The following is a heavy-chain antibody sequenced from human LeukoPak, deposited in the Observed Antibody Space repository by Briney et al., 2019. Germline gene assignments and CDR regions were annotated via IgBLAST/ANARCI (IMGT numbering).Heavy chain of an antibody. J-gene: IGHJ4*02. CDR3: ARDFRTTIAQVCVY. Sequence: PGGSLRLSCAASGFTFIHHGIHWVRQAPGKGLEWVAFTPNDGTNKHYADSVKGRFTISRDNSKNTVWLQMNSLRVEDTAVYYCARDFRTTIAQVCVYWGQGTLVTVSS. V-gene: IGHV3-30*02. CDR2: TPNDGTNK. CDR1: GFTFIHHG. D-gene: IGHD1-7*01.